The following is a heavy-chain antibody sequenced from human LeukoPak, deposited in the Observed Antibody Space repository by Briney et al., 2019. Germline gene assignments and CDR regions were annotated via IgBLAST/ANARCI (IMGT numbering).Heavy chain of an antibody. J-gene: IGHJ4*02. CDR2: IWYDGSNK. V-gene: IGHV3-33*01. CDR3: ARDRDSSGWVDY. CDR1: GFTFSRYG. Sequence: GGSLRLSCAASGFTFSRYGMHWVRQAPGKGLECVAVIWYDGSNKYYADSVKGRFTISRDNSKNTLYLQMNSLRAEDTAVYYCARDRDSSGWVDYWGQGTLVTVSS. D-gene: IGHD6-19*01.